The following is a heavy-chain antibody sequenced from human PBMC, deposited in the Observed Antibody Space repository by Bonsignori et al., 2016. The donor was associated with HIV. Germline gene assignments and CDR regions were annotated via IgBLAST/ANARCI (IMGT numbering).Heavy chain of an antibody. V-gene: IGHV1-69-2*01. CDR3: ATRFDY. J-gene: IGHJ4*02. CDR2: VDPEDGKT. Sequence: WVRQAPGQGLEWMGLVDPEDGKTKYAEKFQGRVTITADTSTDTGYMEPSSLRSEDTAVYYCATRFDYWGQGTLVTVSS.